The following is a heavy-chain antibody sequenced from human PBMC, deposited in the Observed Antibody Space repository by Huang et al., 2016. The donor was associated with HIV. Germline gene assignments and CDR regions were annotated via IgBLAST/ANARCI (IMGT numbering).Heavy chain of an antibody. J-gene: IGHJ4*02. Sequence: QVQLVQSRAEVKKTGASVKVSGKVSEYTLTELSIHWVSPPPGKGLEWMGGFDPEIGETSDAQKFQGRVTMTEDTSTETAFMELSGLRPEDTAVYYCATGFDVFFDFWGQGTLVTVSS. CDR2: FDPEIGET. CDR1: EYTLTELS. V-gene: IGHV1-24*01. CDR3: ATGFDVFFDF. D-gene: IGHD3-9*01.